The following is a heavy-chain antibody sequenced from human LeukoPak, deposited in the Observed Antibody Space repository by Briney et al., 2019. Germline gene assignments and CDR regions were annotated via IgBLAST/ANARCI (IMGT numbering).Heavy chain of an antibody. CDR3: ARVAPYDSSGYYLLDDY. CDR1: GYTFTSYD. Sequence: ASVKVSCKASGYTFTSYDINWVRQATGQGLEWMGWMNPNSGNTGYAQKFHGRVTMTRNTSISTAYMELSSLRSEDTAVYYCARVAPYDSSGYYLLDDYWGQGTLVTVSS. J-gene: IGHJ4*02. V-gene: IGHV1-8*01. CDR2: MNPNSGNT. D-gene: IGHD3-22*01.